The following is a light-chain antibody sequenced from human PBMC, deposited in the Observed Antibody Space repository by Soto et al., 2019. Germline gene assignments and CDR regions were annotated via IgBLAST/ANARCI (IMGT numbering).Light chain of an antibody. Sequence: PSSLSASTGDRVTITCRASQGISSYLAWYQQKPGKAPKLLIYAASTLQSGVPSRFSGSGSGTDFTLTISCLQSEDFATYYCQQYYSYPLTFGGGTKV. CDR1: QGISSY. V-gene: IGKV1-8*01. CDR3: QQYYSYPLT. J-gene: IGKJ4*01. CDR2: AAS.